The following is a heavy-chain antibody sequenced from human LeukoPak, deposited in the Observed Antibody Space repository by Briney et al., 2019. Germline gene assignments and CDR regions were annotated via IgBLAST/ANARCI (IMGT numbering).Heavy chain of an antibody. J-gene: IGHJ3*02. V-gene: IGHV4-59*02. D-gene: IGHD3-10*01. CDR2: IYYSGST. CDR3: ARLLGSGSYYNPHPDAFDI. Sequence: GSLRLSCAASGFIVSGNYMTWVRQPPGKGLEWIGYIYYSGSTYYNPSLKSRVTISVDTSKNQFSLKLSSVTAADTAVYYCARLLGSGSYYNPHPDAFDIWGQGTMVTVSS. CDR1: GFIVSGNY.